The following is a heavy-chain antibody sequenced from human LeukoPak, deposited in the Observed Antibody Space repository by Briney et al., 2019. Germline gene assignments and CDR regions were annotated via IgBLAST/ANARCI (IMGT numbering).Heavy chain of an antibody. J-gene: IGHJ5*02. Sequence: SETLSLTCTVSGGSISSSSYYWGWIRQPPGKGLEWIGSIYYSGSTYYNPSLKSRVTISVDTSKNQFSLKLSSVTAADTAVYYCARLDETYYYGSGTVNWFDPWGQGTLVTVSS. CDR1: GGSISSSSYY. D-gene: IGHD3-10*01. CDR2: IYYSGST. V-gene: IGHV4-39*01. CDR3: ARLDETYYYGSGTVNWFDP.